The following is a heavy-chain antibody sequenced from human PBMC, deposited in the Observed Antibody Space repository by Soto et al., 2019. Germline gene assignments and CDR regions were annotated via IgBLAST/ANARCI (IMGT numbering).Heavy chain of an antibody. CDR1: GFTFSSYS. CDR2: ISSSSSYI. CDR3: ARDHLPYYDILNGYYDWLDP. Sequence: GGSLRLSCAPSGFTFSSYSMNWVRQSPRKGLAGVSSISSSSSYIYYADSGKCRFTISSDKPQNSLDPQLNNLRPDHTPVYYCARDHLPYYDILNGYYDWLDPRGQGALVSVSS. D-gene: IGHD3-9*01. V-gene: IGHV3-21*01. J-gene: IGHJ5*02.